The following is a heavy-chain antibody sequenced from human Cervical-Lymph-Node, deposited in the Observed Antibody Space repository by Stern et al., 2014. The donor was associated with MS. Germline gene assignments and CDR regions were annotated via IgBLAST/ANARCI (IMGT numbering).Heavy chain of an antibody. CDR2: IFPGDSDT. Sequence: VQLVQSGAEVKKPGESLKISCKGSGYSFTTQWIGWVRQMPGKGLEWMGIIFPGDSDTRYSPSFQGQVTISADKSINTTYLQWSRLKASDTAFYYCARLGINSLVQYWGQGTLVTVSS. D-gene: IGHD1-26*01. CDR3: ARLGINSLVQY. V-gene: IGHV5-51*01. CDR1: GYSFTTQW. J-gene: IGHJ4*02.